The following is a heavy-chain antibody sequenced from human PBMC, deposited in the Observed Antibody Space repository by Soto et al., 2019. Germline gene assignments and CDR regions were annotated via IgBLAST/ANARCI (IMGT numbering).Heavy chain of an antibody. Sequence: EVQLLESGGGLVQPGGSLRLSCAAAGFTFSSYAMSWVRQAPGKGLEWVSAISGSGGSTYYADSVKGRFTISRDNSKNTLYLQINSLRAEDTAVYYCAKEWRYCSGGSCYRSYFDYWGQGTLVTVSS. CDR3: AKEWRYCSGGSCYRSYFDY. D-gene: IGHD2-15*01. V-gene: IGHV3-23*01. CDR2: ISGSGGST. J-gene: IGHJ4*02. CDR1: GFTFSSYA.